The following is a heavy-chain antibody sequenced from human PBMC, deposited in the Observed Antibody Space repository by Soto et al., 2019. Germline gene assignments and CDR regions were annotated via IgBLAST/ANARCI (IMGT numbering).Heavy chain of an antibody. CDR2: INHSGST. D-gene: IGHD6-13*01. Sequence: QVQLQQWGAGLLKPSETLSLTCAVYGGSFSGYYWSWIRQPPGKGLEWIGEINHSGSTNYNPSLKRRVTISVDTSKNQFSLKLSSVTAADTAVYYCARGGAGWAAAGTGWFDPWGQGTLVTVSS. J-gene: IGHJ5*02. CDR3: ARGGAGWAAAGTGWFDP. V-gene: IGHV4-34*01. CDR1: GGSFSGYY.